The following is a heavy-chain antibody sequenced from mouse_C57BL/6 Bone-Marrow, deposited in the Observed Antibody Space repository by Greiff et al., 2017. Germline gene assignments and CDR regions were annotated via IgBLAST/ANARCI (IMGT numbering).Heavy chain of an antibody. CDR3: AKKRGYDGYLAWFAY. D-gene: IGHD2-3*01. Sequence: VQLQQSGPGLVQPSQSLSITCTVSGFSLTSYGVHWVRQSPGKGLEWLGVIWRGGSTDYNAAFMSRLSITKDNSKSQVFFKMNSLQADDTAIYYCAKKRGYDGYLAWFAYWGQGTLVTVSA. CDR1: GFSLTSYG. J-gene: IGHJ3*01. V-gene: IGHV2-5*01. CDR2: IWRGGST.